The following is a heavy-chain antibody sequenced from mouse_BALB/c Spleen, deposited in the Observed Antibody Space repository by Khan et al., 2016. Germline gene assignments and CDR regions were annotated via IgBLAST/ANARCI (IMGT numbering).Heavy chain of an antibody. V-gene: IGHV9-3*02. D-gene: IGHD2-13*01. CDR3: ARTGDYPYYAMDY. Sequence: QIQLVQSGPELKKPGETVKISCKASEYTFTNYGMNWVKQAPGKGLKWMGWINTNTGEPTYAEEFKGRVAFSLDASASTAYLKINNLKNEDSATYFCARTGDYPYYAMDYWGQGTSVTVSS. CDR2: INTNTGEP. J-gene: IGHJ4*01. CDR1: EYTFTNYG.